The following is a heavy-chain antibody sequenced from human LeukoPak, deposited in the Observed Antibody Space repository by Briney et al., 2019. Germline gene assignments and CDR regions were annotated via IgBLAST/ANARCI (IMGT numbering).Heavy chain of an antibody. CDR2: IYYSGST. V-gene: IGHV4-59*08. CDR1: GGSISSYY. CDR3: ARGLQLAYCGGDCYPRDAFDI. D-gene: IGHD2-21*02. Sequence: PSETLSLTCTVSGGSISSYYWSWIRQPPGKGLEWIGYIYYSGSTNYNPSLKSRVTISVDTSKNQFSLKLSPVTAADTAVYYCARGLQLAYCGGDCYPRDAFDIWGQGTMVTVSS. J-gene: IGHJ3*02.